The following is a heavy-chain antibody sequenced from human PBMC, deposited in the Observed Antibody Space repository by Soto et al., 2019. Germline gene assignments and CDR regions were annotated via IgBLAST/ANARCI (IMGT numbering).Heavy chain of an antibody. J-gene: IGHJ6*02. V-gene: IGHV5-51*01. D-gene: IGHD3-22*01. CDR1: GYSFTSYW. Sequence: GESLKISCKGSGYSFTSYWIGWVRQMPGKGLEWMGIIYPGDSDTRYSPSFQGQVTISADKSISTAYLQWSSLKASDTAMYYCARLSSDYYDSSGYYTYYYYGMDVWGQGTTVTVSS. CDR3: ARLSSDYYDSSGYYTYYYYGMDV. CDR2: IYPGDSDT.